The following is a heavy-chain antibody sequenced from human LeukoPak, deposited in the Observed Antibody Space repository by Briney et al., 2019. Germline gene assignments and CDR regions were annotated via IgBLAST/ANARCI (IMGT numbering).Heavy chain of an antibody. CDR1: GFTFSSYG. CDR2: IWYDGSNK. Sequence: GRSLRLSCAASGFTFSSYGMHWVRQAPGKGLEWVAVIWYDGSNKYYADSVKGRFTISRDNSKNTLYLQMNSLRAEDTAVYYCAKEGGPGYCSSTSCYHNWFGPWGQGTLVTVSS. D-gene: IGHD2-2*01. CDR3: AKEGGPGYCSSTSCYHNWFGP. J-gene: IGHJ5*02. V-gene: IGHV3-33*06.